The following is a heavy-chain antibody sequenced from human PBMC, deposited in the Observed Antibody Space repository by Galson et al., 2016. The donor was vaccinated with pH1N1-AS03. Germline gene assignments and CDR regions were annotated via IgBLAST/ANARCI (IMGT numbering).Heavy chain of an antibody. CDR2: ISHSGIT. V-gene: IGHV4-34*01. D-gene: IGHD6-13*01. Sequence: ETLSLTCTVSGGSLTDYQWGWIRQSPGKGLEWMGEISHSGITDYNPSLKSRVSISVDTSKDQFSLNLSSMTAADAAVYYCARGNPFLGSSWYEDSWGQGTLVIVSS. CDR1: GGSLTDYQ. J-gene: IGHJ4*02. CDR3: ARGNPFLGSSWYEDS.